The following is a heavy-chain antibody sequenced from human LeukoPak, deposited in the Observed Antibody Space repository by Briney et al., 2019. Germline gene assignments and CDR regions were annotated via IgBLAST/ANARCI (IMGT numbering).Heavy chain of an antibody. CDR3: ARVLGGVSGYFFDY. CDR2: IMQDGSDK. Sequence: GGSLRLSCAASGFIFRGYWMTWVRQAPGKGLEWVANIMQDGSDKSYVDSVKGRFTISRDNAKNSLCLQMNSLRAEDMAVYYCARVLGGVSGYFFDYWGQGALVTVS. CDR1: GFIFRGYW. V-gene: IGHV3-7*01. J-gene: IGHJ4*02. D-gene: IGHD3-10*01.